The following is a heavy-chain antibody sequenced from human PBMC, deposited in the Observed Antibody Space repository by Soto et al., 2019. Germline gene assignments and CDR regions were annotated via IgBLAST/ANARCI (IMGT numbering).Heavy chain of an antibody. CDR3: AKNIGGFSGYANFDY. D-gene: IGHD5-12*01. CDR1: GFTFSNDD. J-gene: IGHJ4*02. V-gene: IGHV3-23*01. CDR2: ITAGGFNT. Sequence: EVQLLESGGDLVQPGGSLRLSCVASGFTFSNDDLSWVRQASGKGLEWVSAITAGGFNTYYADSVKGRFTISRDNSKNTLYLQMNSLRAEDTAVYYCAKNIGGFSGYANFDYLGQGTLVTVSS.